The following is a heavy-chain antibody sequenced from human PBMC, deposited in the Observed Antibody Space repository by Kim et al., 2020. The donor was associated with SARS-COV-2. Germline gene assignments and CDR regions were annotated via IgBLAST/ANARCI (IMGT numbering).Heavy chain of an antibody. CDR3: AKDKRYYGSVPYYFDY. CDR1: GFTFDDYA. CDR2: ISWNSGSI. J-gene: IGHJ4*02. Sequence: GGSLRLSCAASGFTFDDYAMHWVRQAPGKGLEWVSGISWNSGSIGYADSVKGRFTISRDNAKNCLYLQMNSLRAEDTALYYCAKDKRYYGSVPYYFDYWGQGTLVTVSS. V-gene: IGHV3-9*01. D-gene: IGHD3-10*01.